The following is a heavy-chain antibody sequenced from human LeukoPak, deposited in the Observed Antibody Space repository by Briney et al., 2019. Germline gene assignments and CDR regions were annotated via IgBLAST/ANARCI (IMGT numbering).Heavy chain of an antibody. CDR1: GGSISSSSYY. V-gene: IGHV4-39*01. Sequence: SETLSLTCTVSGGSISSSSYYWGWIRQPPGKGLEWIGSIYYSGSTYYNPSLKSRVTISVDTSKNQFSLKLSSVTAADTAVYYCASTGRGYSSYTYYFDYWGQGTLVTVSS. J-gene: IGHJ4*02. CDR2: IYYSGST. D-gene: IGHD6-6*01. CDR3: ASTGRGYSSYTYYFDY.